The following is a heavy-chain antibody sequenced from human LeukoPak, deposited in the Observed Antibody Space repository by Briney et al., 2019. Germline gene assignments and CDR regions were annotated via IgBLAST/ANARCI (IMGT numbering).Heavy chain of an antibody. CDR2: ISSSSTI. CDR3: ARARLVALFDI. D-gene: IGHD6-6*01. V-gene: IGHV3-48*04. CDR1: GFTFSSYS. J-gene: IGHJ3*02. Sequence: GGSLRLSCAASGFTFSSYSMNWVRQAPGKGLEWVSYISSSSTIYYADSVKGRFTISRDNAKNSLYLQMNSLRAEDTAVYYCARARLVALFDIWGQGTMVTVSS.